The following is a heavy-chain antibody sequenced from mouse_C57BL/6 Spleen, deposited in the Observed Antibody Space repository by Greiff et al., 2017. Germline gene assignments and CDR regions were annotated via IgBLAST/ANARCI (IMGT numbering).Heavy chain of an antibody. J-gene: IGHJ2*01. CDR2: INPSNGGT. V-gene: IGHV1-53*01. CDR3: AREGAYYSTPSYFDY. CDR1: GYTFTSYW. D-gene: IGHD2-12*01. Sequence: VQLQQPGTELVKPGASVKLSCKASGYTFTSYWMHWVKQRPGQGLEWIGNINPSNGGTNYNEKFKSKATLTVDKSSSTAYMQLSSLTSEDSAVYYCAREGAYYSTPSYFDYWGQGTTLTVSS.